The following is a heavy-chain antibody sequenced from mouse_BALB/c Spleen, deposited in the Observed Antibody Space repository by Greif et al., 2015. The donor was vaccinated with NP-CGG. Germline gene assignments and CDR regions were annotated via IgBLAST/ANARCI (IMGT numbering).Heavy chain of an antibody. CDR1: GYAFSSYW. D-gene: IGHD1-1*01. Sequence: QVHVKQSGAELVRPGSSVKISCKASGYAFSSYWMNWVKQRPGQGLEWIGQIYPGDGDTNYNGKFKGKATLTADKSSSTAYMQLSSLTSEDSAVYFCAREDYGTRCFDVWGAGTTVAVSS. CDR2: IYPGDGDT. V-gene: IGHV1-80*01. J-gene: IGHJ1*01. CDR3: AREDYGTRCFDV.